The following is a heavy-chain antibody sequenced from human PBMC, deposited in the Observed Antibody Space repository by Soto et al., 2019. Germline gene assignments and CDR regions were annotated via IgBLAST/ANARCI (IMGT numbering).Heavy chain of an antibody. Sequence: PGGSLRLSCAASGFSFSDYSMNWVRQAPGKGLEWVSFIDLSGTKTYYRDSVKGRFTIFKDKSINTVYLQMNSLTVEDAAVYYCTKDRVPDGIYSFDYWGPGALVTVSS. CDR2: IDLSGTKT. D-gene: IGHD2-15*01. CDR1: GFSFSDYS. CDR3: TKDRVPDGIYSFDY. V-gene: IGHV3-23*03. J-gene: IGHJ4*02.